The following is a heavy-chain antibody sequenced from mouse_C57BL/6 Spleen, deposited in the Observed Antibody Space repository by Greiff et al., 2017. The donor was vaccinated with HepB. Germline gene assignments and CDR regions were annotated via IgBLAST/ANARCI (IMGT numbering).Heavy chain of an antibody. J-gene: IGHJ4*01. V-gene: IGHV5-17*01. CDR3: ARDYYDAMDY. CDR1: GFTFSDYG. D-gene: IGHD2-1*01. CDR2: ISSGSSTI. Sequence: DVQLQESGGGLVKPGGSLKLSCAASGFTFSDYGMHWVRQAPEKGLEWVAYISSGSSTIYYADTVKGRFTISRDNAKNTLFLQMTSLRSEDTAMYYCARDYYDAMDYWGQGTSVTVSS.